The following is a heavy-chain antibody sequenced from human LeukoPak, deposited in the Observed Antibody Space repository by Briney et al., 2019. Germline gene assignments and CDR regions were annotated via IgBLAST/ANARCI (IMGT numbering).Heavy chain of an antibody. V-gene: IGHV1-18*01. CDR1: GYTFTSYG. J-gene: IGHJ6*03. Sequence: GASLKVSCKASGYTFTSYGISWVRQAPGQGPEWMGWISAYNGNTNYAQKLQGRVTMTTDTSTSTAYMELRSLRSDDTAVYYCARVGTTVTKGEAVFGYYYYYMDVWGKGTTVTISS. D-gene: IGHD4-17*01. CDR3: ARVGTTVTKGEAVFGYYYYYMDV. CDR2: ISAYNGNT.